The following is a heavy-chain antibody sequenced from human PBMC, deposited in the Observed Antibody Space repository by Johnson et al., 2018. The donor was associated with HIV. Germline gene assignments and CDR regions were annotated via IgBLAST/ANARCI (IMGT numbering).Heavy chain of an antibody. D-gene: IGHD6-19*01. V-gene: IGHV3-9*01. CDR1: GFTFDDYA. CDR3: AKARVRYSSDVDALDI. Sequence: LVESGGGLVQPGRSLRLSCAPSGFTFDDYAMHWVRQAPGKGLEWVSGISWNSDNIAYADSVWGRFPIARDNAKNSLQLQMNSLRAEDTAFYYCAKARVRYSSDVDALDIWGQGTMVTVSS. J-gene: IGHJ3*02. CDR2: ISWNSDNI.